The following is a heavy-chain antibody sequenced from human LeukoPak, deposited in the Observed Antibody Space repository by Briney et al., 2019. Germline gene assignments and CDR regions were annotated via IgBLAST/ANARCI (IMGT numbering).Heavy chain of an antibody. V-gene: IGHV3-20*01. D-gene: IGHD5-18*01. CDR1: GFTFDDHG. CDR2: ITWNGGTT. Sequence: GGSLRLSCAASGFTFDDHGMNWVRQAPGKGLEWVSGITWNGGTTGYADSVRGQFTISRDNVKNSLYLQMNSLRAEDTALYHCARDRSYGSFNYWGQGTLVTVSS. J-gene: IGHJ4*02. CDR3: ARDRSYGSFNY.